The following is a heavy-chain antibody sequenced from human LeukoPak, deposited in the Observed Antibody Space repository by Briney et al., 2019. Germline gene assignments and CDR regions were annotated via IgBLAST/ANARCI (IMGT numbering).Heavy chain of an antibody. D-gene: IGHD2/OR15-2a*01. V-gene: IGHV3-33*01. CDR2: IWYDGSNK. Sequence: GGSLRLSCAASGFTFSSYGMHWVRQAPGKGLEWVAPIWYDGSNKYYTDSVKGRLTISRDNSKNTLYLQMNSLRAEDTAIYYCAREGPRGNSQFDYWGQGTLVTVSS. J-gene: IGHJ4*02. CDR3: AREGPRGNSQFDY. CDR1: GFTFSSYG.